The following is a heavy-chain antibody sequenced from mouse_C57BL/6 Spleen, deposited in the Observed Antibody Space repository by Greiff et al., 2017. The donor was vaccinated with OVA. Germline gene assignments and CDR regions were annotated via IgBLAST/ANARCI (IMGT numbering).Heavy chain of an antibody. CDR2: IYPGSGST. CDR3: ASWGEKSNWERYCDV. Sequence: VQLQQPGAELVKPGASVKMSCKASGYTFTSYWITWVKQRPGQGLEWIGDIYPGSGSTNYNEKFKSKATLTVDTSSSTAYMQLISLTSEDSAVYYGASWGEKSNWERYCDVWGTGTTVTVSS. J-gene: IGHJ1*03. CDR1: GYTFTSYW. D-gene: IGHD4-1*01. V-gene: IGHV1-55*01.